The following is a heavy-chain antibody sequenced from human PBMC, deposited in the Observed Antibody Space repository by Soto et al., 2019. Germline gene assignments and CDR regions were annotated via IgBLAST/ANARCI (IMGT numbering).Heavy chain of an antibody. CDR3: ARATIFGVVNTFDP. D-gene: IGHD3-3*01. Sequence: VQLVQSGAEVKKPGSSVKVSCKASGGTFSSYTISWVRQAPGQGLEWMGRIIPILGIANYAQKFQGRVTITADKSTSTAYMELSSLRSEDTAVYYCARATIFGVVNTFDPWGQGTLVTVSS. V-gene: IGHV1-69*02. CDR2: IIPILGIA. J-gene: IGHJ5*02. CDR1: GGTFSSYT.